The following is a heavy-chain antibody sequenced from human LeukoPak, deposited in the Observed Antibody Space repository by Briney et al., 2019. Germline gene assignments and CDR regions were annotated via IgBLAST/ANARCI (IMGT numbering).Heavy chain of an antibody. J-gene: IGHJ4*02. CDR3: ARDVV. V-gene: IGHV3-53*05. CDR2: IYSGGGT. CDR1: GFTVRNNY. D-gene: IGHD2-15*01. Sequence: GGSLRLSCAASGFTVRNNYMSWVRQAPGRGLEWISVIYSGGGTSYADSVKGRFTISRDNSKNTLYLQMNSLSAEDTAVYYCARDVVWGQGALVTVSS.